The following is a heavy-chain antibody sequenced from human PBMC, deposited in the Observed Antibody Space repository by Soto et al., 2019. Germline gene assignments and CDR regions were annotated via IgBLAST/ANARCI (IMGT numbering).Heavy chain of an antibody. D-gene: IGHD3-22*01. CDR3: ARNYYDSSGYYYRVVDY. V-gene: IGHV4-61*08. CDR1: GGSISSGDYY. J-gene: IGHJ4*02. CDR2: IYYSGST. Sequence: SETLSLTCTVSGGSISSGDYYWSWIRQPPGKGLEWIGYIYYSGSTNYNPSLKSRVTISVDTSKNQFSLKLSSVTAADTAVYYCARNYYDSSGYYYRVVDYWGQGTLVTVSS.